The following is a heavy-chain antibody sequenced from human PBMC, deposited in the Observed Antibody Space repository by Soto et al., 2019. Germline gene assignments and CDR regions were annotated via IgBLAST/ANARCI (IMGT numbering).Heavy chain of an antibody. J-gene: IGHJ4*02. V-gene: IGHV4-4*02. CDR2: IYRTGST. CDR3: ASRDPGTSVDY. D-gene: IGHD1-7*01. CDR1: GCSFTSNSL. Sequence: LSITCAVSGCSFTSNSLWSWGRQPPGQGLEWIGEIYRTGSTNYNPSLKSRVTISLDKSENQFSLKVTSLTAADTAVYYCASRDPGTSVDYWGQGTLVTVSS.